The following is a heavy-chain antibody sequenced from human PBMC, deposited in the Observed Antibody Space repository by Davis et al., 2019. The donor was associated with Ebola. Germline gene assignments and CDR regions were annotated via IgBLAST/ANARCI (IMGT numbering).Heavy chain of an antibody. Sequence: RFQGRVTMTRDTSISTAYMELSRLRSDDTAVYYCATPTTKGFDYWGQGTLVTVSS. V-gene: IGHV1-2*02. CDR3: ATPTTKGFDY. J-gene: IGHJ4*02. D-gene: IGHD1-14*01.